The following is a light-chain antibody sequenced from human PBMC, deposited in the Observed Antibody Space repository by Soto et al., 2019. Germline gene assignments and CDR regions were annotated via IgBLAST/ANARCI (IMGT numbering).Light chain of an antibody. CDR2: EVN. V-gene: IGLV2-14*01. Sequence: QSALTQPASVSGSPGQSITISCTGTSSDVGGYHYVSWYQQPPAKAPKLMIFEVNTRPSGVSNRFSGSKSGNTASLTISGLQAEDEADYYCSSYTNSSVWVFGGGTKVTVL. CDR1: SSDVGGYHY. CDR3: SSYTNSSVWV. J-gene: IGLJ3*02.